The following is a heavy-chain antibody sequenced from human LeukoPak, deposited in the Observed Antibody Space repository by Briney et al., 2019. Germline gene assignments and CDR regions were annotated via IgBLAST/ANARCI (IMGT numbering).Heavy chain of an antibody. V-gene: IGHV4-30-4*01. CDR1: CGSISSGVHY. CDR3: ARPSYYGSGNQLFDY. J-gene: IGHJ4*02. CDR2: IYYSGST. Sequence: PSETLSLTCTVSCGSISSGVHYWSWIRQPPGKGLEWIGYIYYSGSTYYNPSLKSRVTLSLDTSKNQFSLKVNSVTAADTAVYYCARPSYYGSGNQLFDYWGQGPLVTVSS. D-gene: IGHD3-10*01.